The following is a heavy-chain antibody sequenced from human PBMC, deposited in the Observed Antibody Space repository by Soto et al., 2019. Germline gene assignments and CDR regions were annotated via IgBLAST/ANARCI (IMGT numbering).Heavy chain of an antibody. D-gene: IGHD6-6*01. J-gene: IGHJ5*02. V-gene: IGHV4-30-4*01. CDR1: GGSISSGDYY. CDR3: ARERPEGARLDP. Sequence: QVQLQESGPGLVKPSQTLSLTCTVSGGSISSGDYYWSWIRQPPGKGLEWIGYIYYSGSTYYNPSLKRRITISADTSKNQFSPKLSSVTAADTAVYYCARERPEGARLDPWGQGTLVTVSS. CDR2: IYYSGST.